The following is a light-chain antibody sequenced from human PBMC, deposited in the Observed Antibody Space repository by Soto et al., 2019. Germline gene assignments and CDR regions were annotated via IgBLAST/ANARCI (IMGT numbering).Light chain of an antibody. J-gene: IGLJ1*01. V-gene: IGLV1-40*01. CDR2: DNS. CDR1: SSNIGAGYD. Sequence: QSVLTQPPSVSGDPGQRVTISCTGSSSNIGAGYDVHWYQQLPGTAPKLLIYDNSNRPSGVPDRFSGSKSGTSASLAITGLQAEDEADYYCQSYDSSRSGYVFGTGTKVTVL. CDR3: QSYDSSRSGYV.